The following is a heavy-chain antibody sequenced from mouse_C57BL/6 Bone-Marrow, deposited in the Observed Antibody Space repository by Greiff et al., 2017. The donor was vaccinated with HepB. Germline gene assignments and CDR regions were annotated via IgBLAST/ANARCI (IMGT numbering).Heavy chain of an antibody. D-gene: IGHD1-1*01. CDR2: IDPENGDT. J-gene: IGHJ2*01. Sequence: EVQLMESGAELVRPGASVKLSCTASGFNIKDDYMHWVKQRPEQGLEWIGWIDPENGDTEYASKFQGKATITADTSSNTAYLQLSSLTSEDTAVYYCTTKYYYGSGGYFDYWGQGTTLTVSS. CDR3: TTKYYYGSGGYFDY. CDR1: GFNIKDDY. V-gene: IGHV14-4*01.